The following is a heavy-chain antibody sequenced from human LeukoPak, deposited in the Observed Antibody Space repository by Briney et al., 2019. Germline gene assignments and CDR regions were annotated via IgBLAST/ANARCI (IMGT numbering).Heavy chain of an antibody. CDR2: FYSGDST. D-gene: IGHD6-13*01. J-gene: IGHJ4*02. Sequence: GGSLRLSCAAPGFTVSSNYMSWVRQAPGKGLEWVSVFYSGDSTYYADSVKGRFTISRDNSKNTLYLQMNSLRAEDTAVYYCASASSHRIAAGGDYWGQGTPVTVSS. V-gene: IGHV3-66*01. CDR1: GFTVSSNY. CDR3: ASASSHRIAAGGDY.